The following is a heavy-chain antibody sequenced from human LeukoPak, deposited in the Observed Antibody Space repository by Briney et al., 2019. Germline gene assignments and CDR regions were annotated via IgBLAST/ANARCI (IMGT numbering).Heavy chain of an antibody. CDR3: AKSNGYGLVDI. CDR1: GGSFSGYY. CDR2: INHSGST. V-gene: IGHV4-34*01. D-gene: IGHD3-10*01. J-gene: IGHJ3*02. Sequence: TSETLSLTCAVYGGSFSGYYWSWIRQPPGKGLEWIGEINHSGSTNYNPSLKSRVTISLDTSRNQFSLKLNSVTAADTAVYYCAKSNGYGLVDIWGQGTMVTVSS.